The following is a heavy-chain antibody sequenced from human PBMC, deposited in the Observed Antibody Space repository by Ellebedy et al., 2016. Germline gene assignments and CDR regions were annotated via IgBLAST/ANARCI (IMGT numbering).Heavy chain of an antibody. D-gene: IGHD3-16*01. CDR1: GFTFSRYW. CDR2: IKQDGSEK. J-gene: IGHJ4*02. Sequence: GGSLRLXXAASGFTFSRYWMSWVRQAPGKGLEWVANIKQDGSEKHYVDSVKGRITISRDNAKNSLYLKMNSLRAEDTAVYYCVKASRGAHRRGLFDKWGQGTLVAVSS. V-gene: IGHV3-7*01. CDR3: VKASRGAHRRGLFDK.